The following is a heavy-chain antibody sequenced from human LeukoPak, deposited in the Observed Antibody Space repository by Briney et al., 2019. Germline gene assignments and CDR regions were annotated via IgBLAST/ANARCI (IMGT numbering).Heavy chain of an antibody. CDR1: GGSFSGYY. V-gene: IGHV4-34*01. CDR3: ATTPSIASRRRTYYYYMDV. Sequence: LETLSLTCAVYGGSFSGYYWSWIRQPPGKGLEWIGEINHSGSTNYNPSLKSRVTISVDTSKNQFSLKLSSVTAADTAVYYCATTPSIASRRRTYYYYMDVWGKGTTVTVSS. CDR2: INHSGST. D-gene: IGHD6-6*01. J-gene: IGHJ6*03.